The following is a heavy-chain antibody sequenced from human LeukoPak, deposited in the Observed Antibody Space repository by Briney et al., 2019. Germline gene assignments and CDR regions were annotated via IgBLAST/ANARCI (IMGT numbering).Heavy chain of an antibody. CDR2: IIPILGIA. CDR3: ARDPLSEGNWFDP. J-gene: IGHJ5*02. CDR1: GGTLSSHA. V-gene: IGHV1-69*04. Sequence: GSSVKVSCKASGGTLSSHAISWVRQAPGQGLEWMGRIIPILGIANYAQKFQGRVTITADKSTSTAYMELSSLRSEDTAVYYCARDPLSEGNWFDPWGQGTLVTVSS.